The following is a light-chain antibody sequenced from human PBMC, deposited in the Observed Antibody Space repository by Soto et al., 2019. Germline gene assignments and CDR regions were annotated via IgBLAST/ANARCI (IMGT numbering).Light chain of an antibody. CDR3: QQRSNWPALT. J-gene: IGKJ4*01. CDR2: DAS. CDR1: QSVNSY. Sequence: EIVLTQSPATLSLSPGERATLSCRASQSVNSYLAWYQQKPVQGPRLLIYDASNRATGIPARFSGSGSGTDFTLTISSLEPEDFAVYYCQQRSNWPALTFGGGTKVEIK. V-gene: IGKV3-11*01.